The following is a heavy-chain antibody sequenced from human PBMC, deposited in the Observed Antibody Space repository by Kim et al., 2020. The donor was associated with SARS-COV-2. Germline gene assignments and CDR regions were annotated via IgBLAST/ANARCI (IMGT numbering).Heavy chain of an antibody. Sequence: ASVKVSCKASGYTFTSYGISWVRQAPGQGLEWMGWISAYNGNTNYAQKLQGRVTMTTDTSTSTAYMELRSLRSDDTAVYYCARDRYYGSGSPSQQFDPWGQGTLVTVSS. V-gene: IGHV1-18*01. CDR2: ISAYNGNT. J-gene: IGHJ5*02. D-gene: IGHD3-10*01. CDR3: ARDRYYGSGSPSQQFDP. CDR1: GYTFTSYG.